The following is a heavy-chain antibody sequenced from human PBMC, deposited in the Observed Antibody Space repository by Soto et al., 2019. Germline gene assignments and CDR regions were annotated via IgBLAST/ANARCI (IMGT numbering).Heavy chain of an antibody. CDR3: ARFAPVHSSSWLSWFDT. CDR2: IIPIFGTA. V-gene: IGHV1-69*01. J-gene: IGHJ5*02. CDR1: GGTFSSYA. D-gene: IGHD6-13*01. Sequence: QVQLVQSGAEVKKPGSSVKVSCKASGGTFSSYAISWVRQAPGQGLEWMGGIIPIFGTANYAQKFQGRVTITADESTSTAYMELSSLRSEDTAVYYCARFAPVHSSSWLSWFDTWGQVTLVTVSS.